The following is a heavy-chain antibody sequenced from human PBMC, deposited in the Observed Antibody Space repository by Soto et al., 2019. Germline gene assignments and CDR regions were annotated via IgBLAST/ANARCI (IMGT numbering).Heavy chain of an antibody. CDR1: GGSISSSNW. Sequence: PSETLSLTCAVPGGSISSSNWWSWVRQPPGKGLEWIGEIYHSGSTNYNPSLKSRVTISVDKSKNQFSLKLSSVTAADTAVYYCARVGAHPYYDILTGYSYFDYWGQGTLVTVSS. J-gene: IGHJ4*02. CDR2: IYHSGST. CDR3: ARVGAHPYYDILTGYSYFDY. D-gene: IGHD3-9*01. V-gene: IGHV4-4*02.